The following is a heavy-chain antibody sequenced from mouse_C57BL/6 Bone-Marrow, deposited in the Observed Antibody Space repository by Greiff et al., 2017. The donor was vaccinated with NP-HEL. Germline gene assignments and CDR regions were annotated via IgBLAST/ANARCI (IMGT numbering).Heavy chain of an antibody. CDR2: IYPSDSET. V-gene: IGHV1-61*01. Sequence: QVQLQQSGAELVRPGSSVKLSCKASGYTFTSYWMDWVKQRPGQGLEWIGNIYPSDSETHYNQKFKDKATLTVDKSSSTAYMQLSSLTSEDSAVYYCARRDDYLAWFAYWGQGTLVTVSA. D-gene: IGHD2-4*01. CDR3: ARRDDYLAWFAY. J-gene: IGHJ3*01. CDR1: GYTFTSYW.